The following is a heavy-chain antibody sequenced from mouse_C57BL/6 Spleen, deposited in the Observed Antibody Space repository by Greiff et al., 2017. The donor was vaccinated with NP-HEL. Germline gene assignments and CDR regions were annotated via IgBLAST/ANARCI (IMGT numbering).Heavy chain of an antibody. CDR1: GYAFSSSW. CDR2: IYPGDGDT. D-gene: IGHD1-1*01. J-gene: IGHJ2*01. V-gene: IGHV1-82*01. Sequence: QVQLKESGPELVKPGASVKISCKASGYAFSSSWMNWVKQRPGKGLEWIGRIYPGDGDTNYNGKFKGKATLTADKSSSTAYMQLSSLTSEDSAVYFCARGYGSSFDYWGQATTLTVSS. CDR3: ARGYGSSFDY.